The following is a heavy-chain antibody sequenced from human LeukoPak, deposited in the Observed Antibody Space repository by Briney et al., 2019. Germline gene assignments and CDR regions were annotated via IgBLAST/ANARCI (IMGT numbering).Heavy chain of an antibody. D-gene: IGHD6-19*01. CDR3: AREQWLVRAGPYNWFDP. CDR2: IYTSGST. CDR1: GDSMNSHY. V-gene: IGHV4-4*07. Sequence: PSETLSLTCTVSGDSMNSHYWSWIRQPAGKGLEWIGRIYTSGSTNYNPSLKSRVTMSVDTSKNQFSLKLSSVTAADTAVYYCAREQWLVRAGPYNWFDPWGQGTLVTVSS. J-gene: IGHJ5*02.